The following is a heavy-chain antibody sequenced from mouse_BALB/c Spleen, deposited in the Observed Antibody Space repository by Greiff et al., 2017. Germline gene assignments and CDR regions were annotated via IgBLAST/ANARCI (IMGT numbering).Heavy chain of an antibody. CDR2: IRNKANGYTT. V-gene: IGHV7-3*02. Sequence: EVQGVESGGGLVQPGGSLRLSCATSGFTFTDYYMSWVRQPPGKALEWLGFIRNKANGYTTEYSASVKGRFTISRDNSQSILYLQMNTLRAEDSATYYCARDAYYYGSSYAMDYWGQGTSVTVSS. J-gene: IGHJ4*01. CDR3: ARDAYYYGSSYAMDY. CDR1: GFTFTDYY. D-gene: IGHD1-1*01.